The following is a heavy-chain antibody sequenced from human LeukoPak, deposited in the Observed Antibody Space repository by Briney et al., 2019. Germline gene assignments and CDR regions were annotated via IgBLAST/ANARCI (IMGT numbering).Heavy chain of an antibody. D-gene: IGHD1-1*01. CDR3: ARDRWKAFDR. V-gene: IGHV4-31*03. CDR2: IYYSGST. CDR1: GGSISSGGYY. J-gene: IGHJ5*02. Sequence: PSETLSLTCTVSGGSISSGGYYWSWLRQHPGKGLEWIGYIYYSGSTYYNPSLKSRVTISVDTSKNQFSLKLSSVTAADTAVYYCARDRWKAFDRWGQGTLVTVSS.